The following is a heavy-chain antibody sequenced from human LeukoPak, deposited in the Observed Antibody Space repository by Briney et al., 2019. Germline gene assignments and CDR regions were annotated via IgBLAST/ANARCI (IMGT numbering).Heavy chain of an antibody. V-gene: IGHV3-7*01. J-gene: IGHJ6*02. CDR1: GFTFSGFW. CDR2: INSDGSEG. CDR3: ARDHLPELLSHSYYFGMDV. Sequence: GGSLRLSCAVSGFTFSGFWMSWSRQAPGKGLEWVASINSDGSEGYYADVVKGRFTISRDNSKNTVYLQMSSLRAEDTAVYYCARDHLPELLSHSYYFGMDVWGQGTTVTVSS. D-gene: IGHD2/OR15-2a*01.